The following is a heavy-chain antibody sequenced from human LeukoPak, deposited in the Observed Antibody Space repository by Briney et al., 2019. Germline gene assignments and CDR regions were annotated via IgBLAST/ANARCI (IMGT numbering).Heavy chain of an antibody. V-gene: IGHV4-4*08. Sequence: PSHTLSLTCTVSGGSIKGDHWSWVRQPPGKGLEWIGYIYSNEATEYKPSLKSRVTISADTSKNQFSLKLTSVSAADTAIYYCARRNDFHIWGQGTMVTVSS. CDR2: IYSNEAT. J-gene: IGHJ3*02. CDR3: ARRNDFHI. CDR1: GGSIKGDH.